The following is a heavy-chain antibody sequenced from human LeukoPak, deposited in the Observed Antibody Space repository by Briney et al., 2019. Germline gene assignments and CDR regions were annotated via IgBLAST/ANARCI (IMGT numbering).Heavy chain of an antibody. Sequence: ASVKVSCKASGYTFTSYYMHWVRQAPGQGLEWMGIINPSGGSTSYAQKLQGRVTMTTDTSTSTAYMELRSLRSDDTAVYYCARGVGAVAVNMDVWGKGTTVTVSS. CDR2: INPSGGST. CDR1: GYTFTSYY. J-gene: IGHJ6*03. CDR3: ARGVGAVAVNMDV. V-gene: IGHV1-46*01. D-gene: IGHD6-19*01.